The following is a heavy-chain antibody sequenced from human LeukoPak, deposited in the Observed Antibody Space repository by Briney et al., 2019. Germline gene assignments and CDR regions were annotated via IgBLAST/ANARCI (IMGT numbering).Heavy chain of an antibody. D-gene: IGHD2-8*02. Sequence: QSGGSLRLSCAASTSTGLVWMDWVRKAPGKGLVWVARIKSDGTSANYADSVRGRFTISRDDAKNTLYLLMNSLGDEDTAVYYCGILPPGYWGQGTQVTAS. V-gene: IGHV3-74*01. CDR1: TSTGLVW. CDR2: IKSDGTSA. J-gene: IGHJ4*02. CDR3: GILPPGY.